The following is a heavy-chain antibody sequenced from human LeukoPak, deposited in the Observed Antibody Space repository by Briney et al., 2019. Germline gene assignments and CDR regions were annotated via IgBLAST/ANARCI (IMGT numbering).Heavy chain of an antibody. CDR2: IIPIFGTA. CDR1: GGTFSSYA. CDR3: AGVTTFVGYDWYYFDY. D-gene: IGHD4-11*01. V-gene: IGHV1-69*13. Sequence: SVMVSCKASGGTFSSYAISWVRQAPGQGLEWMGGIIPIFGTANYAQKFQGRVTITADESTSTAYMELSSLRSEDTAVYYCAGVTTFVGYDWYYFDYWGQGTLVTVSS. J-gene: IGHJ4*02.